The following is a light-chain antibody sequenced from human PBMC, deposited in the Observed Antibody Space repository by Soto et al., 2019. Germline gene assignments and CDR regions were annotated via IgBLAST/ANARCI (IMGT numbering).Light chain of an antibody. CDR2: GAS. J-gene: IGKJ1*01. V-gene: IGKV3-20*01. Sequence: EIVLTQSPGSLSLSPGEGATLSCRASQSVSSSLFAWYQQKPGQAPSLLIYGASRRATGVPDRFSGSGSGTDFTLSISRLEPIDFAVFYCQQYKSSVTFGQHTKVEI. CDR1: QSVSSSL. CDR3: QQYKSSVT.